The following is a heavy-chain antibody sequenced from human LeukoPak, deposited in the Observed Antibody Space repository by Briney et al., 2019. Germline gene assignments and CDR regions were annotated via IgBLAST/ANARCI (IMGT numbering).Heavy chain of an antibody. V-gene: IGHV1-2*02. CDR3: ARVPYYYDSSGYYSNDY. CDR1: GYTFTGYY. CDR2: INPNSGGT. D-gene: IGHD3-22*01. J-gene: IGHJ4*02. Sequence: ASVKVSCKAFGYTFTGYYMHWVRQAPGQGLEWMGWINPNSGGTNYAQKFQGRVTMTRDTSISTAYMELSRLRSDDTAVYYCARVPYYYDSSGYYSNDYWGQGTLVTVSS.